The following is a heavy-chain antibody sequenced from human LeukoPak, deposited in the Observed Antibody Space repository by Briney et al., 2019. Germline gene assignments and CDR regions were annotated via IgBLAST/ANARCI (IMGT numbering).Heavy chain of an antibody. CDR3: ARVRGDIVVVPAGLYGMDV. D-gene: IGHD2-2*01. V-gene: IGHV3-30-3*01. Sequence: GGSLRLSCAASGFTFSSYAMHWVRQAPGKGLEWVAVISYDGSNKYYADSVKGRFTIPRDNSKNTLYLQMNSLRAEDTAVYYCARVRGDIVVVPAGLYGMDVWGQGTTVTVSS. J-gene: IGHJ6*02. CDR1: GFTFSSYA. CDR2: ISYDGSNK.